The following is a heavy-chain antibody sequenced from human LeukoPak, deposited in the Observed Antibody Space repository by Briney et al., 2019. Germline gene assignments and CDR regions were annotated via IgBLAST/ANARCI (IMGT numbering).Heavy chain of an antibody. CDR3: VEDIQVTY. D-gene: IGHD4-23*01. V-gene: IGHV3-23*01. J-gene: IGHJ4*02. CDR2: ISSSGANT. CDR1: GFTFGTYA. Sequence: AGGSLRLSCAASGFTFGTYAMGWVRQAPGEGLEWVSLISSSGANTYYADSVKGRFTISRDNSKNTLFLQMNSLRAEDTAMYYCVEDIQVTYWGQGTLVTVSS.